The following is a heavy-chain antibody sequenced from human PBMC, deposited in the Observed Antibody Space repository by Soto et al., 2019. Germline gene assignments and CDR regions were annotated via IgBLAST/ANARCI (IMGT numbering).Heavy chain of an antibody. CDR1: GFTFSSYA. CDR3: AREFYAYGDYDAFDI. V-gene: IGHV3-30*04. J-gene: IGHJ3*02. Sequence: GGSLRLSCAASGFTFSSYAMHWVRQAPGKGLEWVAVISYDGSNKYYADSVKGRFTISRDNSKNTLYLQMNSLRAEDTAVYYCAREFYAYGDYDAFDIWGQGTMVTVSS. CDR2: ISYDGSNK. D-gene: IGHD4-17*01.